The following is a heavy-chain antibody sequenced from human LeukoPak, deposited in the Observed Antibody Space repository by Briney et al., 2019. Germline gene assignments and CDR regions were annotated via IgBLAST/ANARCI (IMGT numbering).Heavy chain of an antibody. CDR2: ISYDGSNK. CDR3: ARDSSGYDLIGGFDY. CDR1: GFTFSSYA. D-gene: IGHD5-12*01. J-gene: IGHJ4*02. Sequence: GGSLRLSCAASGFTFSSYAMPWVRQAPGKGLEWVAVISYDGSNKYYADSVKGRFTISRDNSKNTLYLQMNSLRAEDTAVYYCARDSSGYDLIGGFDYWGQGTLVTVSS. V-gene: IGHV3-30*04.